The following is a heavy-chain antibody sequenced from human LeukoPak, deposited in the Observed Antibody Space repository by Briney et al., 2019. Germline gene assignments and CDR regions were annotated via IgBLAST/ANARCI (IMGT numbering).Heavy chain of an antibody. CDR2: IKQDGGEK. CDR3: ARDVPYSSSWPGDAFDI. CDR1: GFAFSDYW. D-gene: IGHD6-13*01. Sequence: GGSLRLSCAASGFAFSDYWMSWVRQPPGKGLGWVANIKQDGGEKYYVDSVKGRFTISRDNAKNSLYLQMNSLRADDTAVYYCARDVPYSSSWPGDAFDIWGQGTMVTVSS. J-gene: IGHJ3*02. V-gene: IGHV3-7*01.